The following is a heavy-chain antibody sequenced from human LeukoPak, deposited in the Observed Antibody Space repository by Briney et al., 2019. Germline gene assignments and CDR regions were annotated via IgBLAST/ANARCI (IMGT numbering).Heavy chain of an antibody. J-gene: IGHJ3*02. Sequence: GGSLRLSCAASGFTFSSYGMPWVRQAPGKGLEWVAVISYDGSNKYYADSVKGRFTISRDNSKNTLYLQMNSLRAEDTAVYYCAKTSVTTDAFDIWGQGTMVTVSS. CDR3: AKTSVTTDAFDI. V-gene: IGHV3-30*18. D-gene: IGHD4-17*01. CDR1: GFTFSSYG. CDR2: ISYDGSNK.